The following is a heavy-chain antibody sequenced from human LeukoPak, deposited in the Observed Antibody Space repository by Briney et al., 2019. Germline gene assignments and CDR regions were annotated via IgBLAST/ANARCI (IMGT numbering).Heavy chain of an antibody. J-gene: IGHJ4*02. V-gene: IGHV3-48*03. CDR3: SRDRGGGDIYFDY. CDR1: GFTFSSYG. CDR2: ISRSGATI. Sequence: GGSLRLACAASGFTFSSYGMNWVRQAPGKGPEWISYISRSGATIYYADSVKGRFTISRDNAKNSLYLQMSSLGAEDTAIYYCSRDRGGGDIYFDYWGQGTLVTVSS. D-gene: IGHD2-21*02.